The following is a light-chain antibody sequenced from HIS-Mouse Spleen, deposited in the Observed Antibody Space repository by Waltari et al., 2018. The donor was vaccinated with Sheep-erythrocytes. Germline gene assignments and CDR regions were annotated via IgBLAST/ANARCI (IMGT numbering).Light chain of an antibody. V-gene: IGLV2-23*01. CDR2: EGS. Sequence: QSALTQPASVSGSPGQSITISCTGTRSDVGSYNLVSWYQQHPGKAPKLMIYEGSKRPSVVSNRFSGSKSGNTASLTLSGLQAEDEADYYCCSYAGSSTPWVFGGGTKLTVL. CDR3: CSYAGSSTPWV. J-gene: IGLJ3*02. CDR1: RSDVGSYNL.